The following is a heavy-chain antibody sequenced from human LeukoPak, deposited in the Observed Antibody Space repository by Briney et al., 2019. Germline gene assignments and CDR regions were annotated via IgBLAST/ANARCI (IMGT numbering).Heavy chain of an antibody. J-gene: IGHJ1*01. CDR3: ARVPENPDCSGGSCYFQVEYFQH. D-gene: IGHD2-15*01. CDR2: INPNSGGT. Sequence: ASVKVSCKASGYTFTGYYMHWVRQAPGQGLEGMGWINPNSGGTNYAQKFQGRVTMTRDTSISTAYMELSRLRSDDTAVYYCARVPENPDCSGGSCYFQVEYFQHWGQGTLVTVSS. V-gene: IGHV1-2*02. CDR1: GYTFTGYY.